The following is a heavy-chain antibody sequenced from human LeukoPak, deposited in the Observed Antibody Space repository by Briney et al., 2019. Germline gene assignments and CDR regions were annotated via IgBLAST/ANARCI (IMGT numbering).Heavy chain of an antibody. CDR2: ISPYKGNT. J-gene: IGHJ4*02. D-gene: IGHD3-10*01. V-gene: IGHV1-18*01. CDR3: ARLMRIYYNSGSRPPLFDY. CDR1: GYTFFMFD. Sequence: ASVKVSCKTSGYTFFMFDFAWVRQAPGQGLEWMGWISPYKGNTNYAQKFQGRVTMTTDTSTTTAYMELRSLKSDDTAVYYCARLMRIYYNSGSRPPLFDYWGQGTLVTVSS.